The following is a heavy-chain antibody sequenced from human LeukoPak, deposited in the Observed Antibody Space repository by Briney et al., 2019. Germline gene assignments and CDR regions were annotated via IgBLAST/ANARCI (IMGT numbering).Heavy chain of an antibody. Sequence: GRSLRLSCAASGFTFSSYAMHWVRQAPGKGLEWVAVISYDGSNKYYADSVKGRFTISRDNSKNTLYLQMNSLRAEDTAVYYCADTTVTNYWGQGTLVTVSS. CDR2: ISYDGSNK. CDR1: GFTFSSYA. V-gene: IGHV3-30-3*01. CDR3: ADTTVTNY. D-gene: IGHD4-11*01. J-gene: IGHJ4*02.